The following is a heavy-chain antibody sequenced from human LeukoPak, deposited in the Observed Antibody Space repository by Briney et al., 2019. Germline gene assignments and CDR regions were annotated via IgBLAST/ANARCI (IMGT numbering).Heavy chain of an antibody. D-gene: IGHD6-13*01. CDR2: IYHSGST. CDR3: ARQRADSSNWYYFDY. V-gene: IGHV4-38-2*02. Sequence: SSETLSLTCTVSGYSISSGYYWGWIRQPPGKGLEWIGSIYHSGSTYYNPSLKSRVTISVDTSKNQFSLNLRSVTAADTAVYYCARQRADSSNWYYFDYWGQGTQVTVSS. J-gene: IGHJ4*02. CDR1: GYSISSGYY.